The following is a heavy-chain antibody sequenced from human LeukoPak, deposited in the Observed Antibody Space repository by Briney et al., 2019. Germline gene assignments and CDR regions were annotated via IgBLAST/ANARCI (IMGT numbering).Heavy chain of an antibody. V-gene: IGHV3-30*02. CDR2: IRYDGSNK. CDR3: AKDPRDFDY. CDR1: GFSFSTTW. Sequence: GGSLRLSCAASGFSFSTTWMSWVRQAPGKGLEWVAFIRYDGSNKYYADSVKGRFTISRDNSKNTLYLQMNSLRAEDTAVYYCAKDPRDFDYWGQGTLVTVSS. J-gene: IGHJ4*02.